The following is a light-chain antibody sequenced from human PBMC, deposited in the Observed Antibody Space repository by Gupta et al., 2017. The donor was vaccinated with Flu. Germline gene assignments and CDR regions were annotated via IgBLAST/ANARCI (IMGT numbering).Light chain of an antibody. CDR3: QARASSLSGVV. CDR1: SSNIGAGYN. J-gene: IGLJ3*02. CDR2: GNN. V-gene: IGLV1-40*01. Sequence: QSVLTQPPSVSGAPGQRVTISCPGSSSNIGAGYNVHWYQQLPGKAPRLLIYGNNNRPSGVTDRFSGSKSGNAASLAITGLQAEDEADYYCQARASSLSGVVFGGGTKLTVL.